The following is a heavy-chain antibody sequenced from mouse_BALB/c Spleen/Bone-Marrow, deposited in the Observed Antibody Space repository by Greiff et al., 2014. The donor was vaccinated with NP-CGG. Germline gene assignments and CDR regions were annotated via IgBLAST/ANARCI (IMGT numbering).Heavy chain of an antibody. V-gene: IGHV5-4*02. CDR1: GFTFSDFY. CDR3: ARSGERYGAMDY. Sequence: EVNLVESGGDLVKPGGSLKLSCAASGFTFSDFYMFWFRQTPEERLEWVATISDGGTYTYYPDSVKGRFTISRDNAKNNLYLQMSSLKSEDTAMYYCARSGERYGAMDYWGQGTSVTVSS. CDR2: ISDGGTYT. D-gene: IGHD1-1*02. J-gene: IGHJ4*01.